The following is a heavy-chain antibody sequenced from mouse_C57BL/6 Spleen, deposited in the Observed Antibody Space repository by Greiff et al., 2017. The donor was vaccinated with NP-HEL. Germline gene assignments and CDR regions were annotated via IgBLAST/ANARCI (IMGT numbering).Heavy chain of an antibody. J-gene: IGHJ2*01. V-gene: IGHV5-6*01. CDR2: ISSGGSYT. D-gene: IGHD1-1*01. CDR3: ARHGGSSSYFDY. CDR1: GFTFSSYG. Sequence: DVQLVESGGDLVKPGGSLKLSCAASGFTFSSYGMSWVRPTPDKRLEWVATISSGGSYTYYPDSVKGRFTISRDNAKNTLYLQMSRLKSEDTAMYYCARHGGSSSYFDYWGQGTTLTVSS.